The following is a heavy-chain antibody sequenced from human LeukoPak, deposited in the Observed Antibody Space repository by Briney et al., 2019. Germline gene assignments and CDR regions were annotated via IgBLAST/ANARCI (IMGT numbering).Heavy chain of an antibody. D-gene: IGHD2-8*01. CDR2: ISSDGSHK. CDR1: GFTFSSYA. CDR3: AKAMGPMVHGDY. Sequence: PGGSLRLSCAASGFTFSSYAMHWVRQAPGKGLEWVAIISSDGSHKFYADSVKGRFTISRDNSKNTLYLQMDSLRAEDTAVYYCAKAMGPMVHGDYWGQGTLVTVSS. J-gene: IGHJ4*02. V-gene: IGHV3-30*18.